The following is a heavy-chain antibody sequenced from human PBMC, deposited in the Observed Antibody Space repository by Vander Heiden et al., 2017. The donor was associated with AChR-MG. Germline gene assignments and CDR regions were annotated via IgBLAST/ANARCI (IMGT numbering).Heavy chain of an antibody. CDR2: ISYDGSDK. Sequence: QVQLVESGGGVVQPGRSLRPSCVASVFTFSSYAMHWARPAPGKGLELVAVISYDGSDKYYADSVKGRFTISRDNSKNTLYLQLNSLRPDDTALYYCAKGVGHYDFWTGYDYWGQGTLVTVSS. D-gene: IGHD3-3*01. J-gene: IGHJ4*02. CDR3: AKGVGHYDFWTGYDY. CDR1: VFTFSSYA. V-gene: IGHV3-30*18.